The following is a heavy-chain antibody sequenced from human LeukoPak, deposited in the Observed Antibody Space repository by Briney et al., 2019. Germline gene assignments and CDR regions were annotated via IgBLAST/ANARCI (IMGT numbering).Heavy chain of an antibody. Sequence: GGSLRLSCAASGFTFTNYVMRWARQAPGKGLEWVAFIRYDGSNKYYADSVKGRFTISRDNSKNTLYLQMNSLRAEDTAVYYCAKDSSGWSLNWFDPWGQGTLVTVSS. CDR1: GFTFTNYV. CDR3: AKDSSGWSLNWFDP. J-gene: IGHJ5*02. CDR2: IRYDGSNK. V-gene: IGHV3-30*02. D-gene: IGHD6-19*01.